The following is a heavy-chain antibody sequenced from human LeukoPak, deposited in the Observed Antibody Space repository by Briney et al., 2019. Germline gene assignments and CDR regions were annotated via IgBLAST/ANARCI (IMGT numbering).Heavy chain of an antibody. CDR2: ISSSGNTI. CDR1: GFTFSSYE. V-gene: IGHV3-48*03. Sequence: GGSLRLSCAASGFTFSSYEMNWVRQALGKGLEWVSYISSSGNTIYYADSVKGRFTNSRDNANNSLYLQMNSLRAEDTAVYYCARDRADYVGAFDIWGQGTMVTVSS. D-gene: IGHD4-17*01. J-gene: IGHJ3*02. CDR3: ARDRADYVGAFDI.